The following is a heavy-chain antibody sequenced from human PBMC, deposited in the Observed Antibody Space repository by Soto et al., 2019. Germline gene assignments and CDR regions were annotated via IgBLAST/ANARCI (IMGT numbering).Heavy chain of an antibody. CDR2: IYYSGST. CDR1: GGSISSSSYY. J-gene: IGHJ6*02. V-gene: IGHV4-39*01. D-gene: IGHD5-18*01. Sequence: PSETLSLTCTVSGGSISSSSYYWGWIRQPPGKGLEWIGSIYYSGSTYYNPSLKSRVTISVDTSKSQFSLKLSSVTAADTAVCYCTCIFSGGYGYGFYYYGMDVWGQGTTVTVSS. CDR3: TCIFSGGYGYGFYYYGMDV.